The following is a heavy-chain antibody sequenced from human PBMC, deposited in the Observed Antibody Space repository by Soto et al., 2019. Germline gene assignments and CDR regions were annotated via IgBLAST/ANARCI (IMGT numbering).Heavy chain of an antibody. CDR2: IWYDGSNK. CDR3: AREAAATTLGWFDP. Sequence: GGSLRLSCAASGFTFSSYGMHWVRQAPGKGLEWVAVIWYDGSNKYYADSVKGRFTISRDNSKNTLYLQMNSLRAEDTAVYYCAREAAATTLGWFDPWGQGTLVTVSS. CDR1: GFTFSSYG. J-gene: IGHJ5*02. D-gene: IGHD2-15*01. V-gene: IGHV3-33*01.